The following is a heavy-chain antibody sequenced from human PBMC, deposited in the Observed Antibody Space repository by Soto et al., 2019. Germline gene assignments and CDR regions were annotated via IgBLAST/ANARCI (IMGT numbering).Heavy chain of an antibody. D-gene: IGHD6-19*01. Sequence: SETLSLTCTVSGGSVSNYYWSWIRQPPGKGLEWLASISYSGSTDYNPSLKSRVTISVDTSKSQFSLRLRSVTAADTAVYYCATSEVVTVAGTYYYSPMDVWGQGTTVTVSS. J-gene: IGHJ6*02. CDR2: ISYSGST. CDR1: GGSVSNYY. CDR3: ATSEVVTVAGTYYYSPMDV. V-gene: IGHV4-59*02.